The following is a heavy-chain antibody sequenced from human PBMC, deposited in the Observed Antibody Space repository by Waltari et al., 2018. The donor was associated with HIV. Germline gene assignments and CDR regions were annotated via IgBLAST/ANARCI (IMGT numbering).Heavy chain of an antibody. J-gene: IGHJ1*01. Sequence: QVRLIQSPSAVKKPGASLRISCQTSGFTFATYAMNWLRQGPGQGLEWLGWINTVSGQATVLQSFFGRVDISLNNSLLTTFLEIKDLRLEDAATYYCARGRSSRWFRPWGGFDTWGQGT. CDR3: ARGRSSRWFRPWGGFDT. D-gene: IGHD3-9*01. CDR2: INTVSGQA. V-gene: IGHV7-4-1*02. CDR1: GFTFATYA.